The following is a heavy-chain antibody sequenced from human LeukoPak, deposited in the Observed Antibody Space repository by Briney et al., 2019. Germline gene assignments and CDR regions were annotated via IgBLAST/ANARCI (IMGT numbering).Heavy chain of an antibody. CDR2: INSDGSTT. CDR3: ARGQFPRDFDY. J-gene: IGHJ4*02. D-gene: IGHD6-19*01. V-gene: IGHV3-74*01. CDR1: GFTFSSYW. Sequence: GGSLRLSCAASGFTFSSYWMHWVRQAPGKGLVWVSRINSDGSTTNYADSVKGRFTISRDNAKNTLYLQMSSLRAEDTAVYYCARGQFPRDFDYWGQGTLVTVSS.